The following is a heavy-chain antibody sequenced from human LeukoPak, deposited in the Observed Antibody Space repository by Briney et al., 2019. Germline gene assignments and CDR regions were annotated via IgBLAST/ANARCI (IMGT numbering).Heavy chain of an antibody. Sequence: KPSETLSLTCTVSGGSISSSSYYWGWIRQPPGKGLEWIGSIYYSGSTYYNPSLKSRVTISVDTSKNQFSLKLSSVTAADTAVYYCASMAPDYYDSSGYYYSDYWGQGTLVTVSS. CDR2: IYYSGST. CDR3: ASMAPDYYDSSGYYYSDY. V-gene: IGHV4-39*01. D-gene: IGHD3-22*01. J-gene: IGHJ4*02. CDR1: GGSISSSSYY.